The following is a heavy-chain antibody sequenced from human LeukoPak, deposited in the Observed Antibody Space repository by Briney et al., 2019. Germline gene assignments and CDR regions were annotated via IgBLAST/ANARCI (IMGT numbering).Heavy chain of an antibody. V-gene: IGHV3-33*01. CDR2: IWYDGSNK. D-gene: IGHD5-24*01. Sequence: GRSLRLSCVASGFNFSNYGIHWVRQAPGKGLEWVAVIWYDGSNKYYADSVKGRFTISRDNSKNTLSLQMNSLRVEDTAMYYCASKRGSGNYYYYGMDVWGQGTTVIVSS. CDR3: ASKRGSGNYYYYGMDV. CDR1: GFNFSNYG. J-gene: IGHJ6*02.